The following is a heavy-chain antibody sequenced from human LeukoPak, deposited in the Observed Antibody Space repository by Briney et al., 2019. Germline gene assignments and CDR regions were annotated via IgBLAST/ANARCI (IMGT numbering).Heavy chain of an antibody. V-gene: IGHV4-34*01. Sequence: SETLSLTCAVYGGSFSGYYWSWIRQPPGKGLEWIGEINRSGSTNYNPSLKSRVTISVDTSKNQFSLKLSSVTAADTAVYYRARGSPFTIFGVVIVPHLNWFDPWGQGTLVTVSS. CDR3: ARGSPFTIFGVVIVPHLNWFDP. CDR1: GGSFSGYY. D-gene: IGHD3-3*01. CDR2: INRSGST. J-gene: IGHJ5*02.